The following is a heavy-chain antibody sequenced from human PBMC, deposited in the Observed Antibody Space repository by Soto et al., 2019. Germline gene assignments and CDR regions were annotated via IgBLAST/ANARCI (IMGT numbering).Heavy chain of an antibody. V-gene: IGHV5-51*01. CDR2: IYPGDSQT. D-gene: IGHD1-26*01. Sequence: PGDSLKISCQASGYSFTSYWIGWVRQVPGKGLEWLGIIYPGDSQTRYSPSFQGHVTFSVDRSLSTVYLQWTRLKASDSGVYYCASRHRGQNFQPYNWFDPWGRRPLVTVCS. CDR1: GYSFTSYW. CDR3: ASRHRGQNFQPYNWFDP. J-gene: IGHJ5*02.